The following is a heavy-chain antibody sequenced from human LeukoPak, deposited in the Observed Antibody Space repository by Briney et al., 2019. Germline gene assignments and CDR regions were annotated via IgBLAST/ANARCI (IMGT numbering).Heavy chain of an antibody. V-gene: IGHV3-30-3*01. CDR2: ISYDGSNK. J-gene: IGHJ4*02. CDR1: GFTFSSYA. D-gene: IGHD3-10*01. CDR3: ARDDAGDPDY. Sequence: GGSLRLSCAAAGFTFSSYAMHWVRQAPGKGLEWVAVISYDGSNKYYADSVKGRFTISRDNSKNTLYLQMNSLRAEDTAVYYCARDDAGDPDYWGQGTLVTVSS.